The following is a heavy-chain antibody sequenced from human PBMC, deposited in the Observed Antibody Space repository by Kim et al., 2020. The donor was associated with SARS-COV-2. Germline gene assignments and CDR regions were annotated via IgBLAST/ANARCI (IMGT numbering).Heavy chain of an antibody. CDR2: FTPFYDKK. V-gene: IGHV1-69*13. CDR1: GGPFRLLA. D-gene: IGHD2-21*01. J-gene: IGHJ4*02. CDR3: AHEGAAELFPPPLDS. Sequence: SVKVSCKASGGPFRLLAVSWVRQAPGQGLEWVGTFTPFYDKKLAAQKFQGRLSMTADESAATISMELNDLSSDDTGVYFCAHEGAAELFPPPLDSWGQGTLIKVSS.